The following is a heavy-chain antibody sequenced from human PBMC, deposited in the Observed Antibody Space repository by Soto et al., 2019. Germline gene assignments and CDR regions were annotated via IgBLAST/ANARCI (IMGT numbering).Heavy chain of an antibody. J-gene: IGHJ4*02. Sequence: ASVKVSCKASGYTFTSYGISWVRQAPGQGLERMGWISAYNGNTNYAQKLQGRVTMTTDTSTSTAYMELRSLRSDDTAVYYCARKGGSWYQSPKTPFANWGQGTLVTVS. V-gene: IGHV1-18*04. CDR2: ISAYNGNT. CDR3: ARKGGSWYQSPKTPFAN. D-gene: IGHD6-13*01. CDR1: GYTFTSYG.